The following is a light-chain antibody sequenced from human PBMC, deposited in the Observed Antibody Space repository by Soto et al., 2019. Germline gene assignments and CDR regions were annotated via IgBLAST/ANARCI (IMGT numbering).Light chain of an antibody. CDR1: QSVLYSSNNKNY. J-gene: IGKJ1*01. CDR3: QQYYTSPWT. CDR2: WAS. Sequence: HWPDSLARSQREPAPINCKSSQSVLYSSNNKNYLAWYQQKPGQPPKLLIYWASTRESGVPDRFSGSGSGTDFTLTISSLQAEDVAVYYCQQYYTSPWTFGQGTKVDIK. V-gene: IGKV4-1*01.